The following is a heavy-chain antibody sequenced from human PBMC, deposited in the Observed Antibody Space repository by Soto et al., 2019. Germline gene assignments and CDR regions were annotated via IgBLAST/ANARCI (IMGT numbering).Heavy chain of an antibody. Sequence: GGSLRLSCAASAFTFSRYWMTWVRQAPGKGLEWVANINQGGSEKIYVDSVKGRFTISRDNAKNSLYLQINSVGAEETAVYYCARIGYSSSSLDYWGQGTLVTVSS. CDR2: INQGGSEK. D-gene: IGHD6-6*01. J-gene: IGHJ4*02. V-gene: IGHV3-7*01. CDR1: AFTFSRYW. CDR3: ARIGYSSSSLDY.